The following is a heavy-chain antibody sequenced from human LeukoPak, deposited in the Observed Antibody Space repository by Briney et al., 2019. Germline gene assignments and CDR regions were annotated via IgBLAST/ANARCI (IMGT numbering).Heavy chain of an antibody. Sequence: SETLSLTCTVSGGSISSYYWSWIRQPAGKGLEWIGRIYTSGSTNNNPSLKSRVTMSVDTSKNQFSLKLSSVTAADTAGYYCAKDLGPWAVFYIWGQGTMVTVSS. CDR1: GGSISSYY. V-gene: IGHV4-4*07. D-gene: IGHD1-26*01. CDR2: IYTSGST. J-gene: IGHJ3*02. CDR3: AKDLGPWAVFYI.